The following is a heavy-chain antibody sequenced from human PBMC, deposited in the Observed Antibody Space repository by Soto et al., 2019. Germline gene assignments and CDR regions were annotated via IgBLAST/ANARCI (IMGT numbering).Heavy chain of an antibody. CDR1: VYTLTSYY. CDR2: INPSGGST. CDR3: ARDHGMIVVVRTYGMDV. J-gene: IGHJ6*02. V-gene: IGHV1-46*01. Sequence: SGKVACNSSVYTLTSYYIHFVRQAPGQGLEWMGIINPSGGSTSYAQKFQGRVTMTRDTSTSTVYMELSSLRSEYTAVYYCARDHGMIVVVRTYGMDVWGQGTTVTVSS. D-gene: IGHD3-22*01.